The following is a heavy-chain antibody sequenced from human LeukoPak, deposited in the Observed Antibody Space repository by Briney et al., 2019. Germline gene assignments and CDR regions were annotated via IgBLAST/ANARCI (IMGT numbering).Heavy chain of an antibody. CDR1: GYTFTSYD. CDR3: ARSRSASLTIFGVVIIDYYYYGMDV. J-gene: IGHJ6*02. Sequence: ASVKVSCKASGYTFTSYDINGVRQATGQGLEWMGWMNPNSGNTGYAQKFQGRVTMTRNTSISTAYMELSSLRSEDTAVYYCARSRSASLTIFGVVIIDYYYYGMDVWGQGTTVTVSS. D-gene: IGHD3-3*01. CDR2: MNPNSGNT. V-gene: IGHV1-8*01.